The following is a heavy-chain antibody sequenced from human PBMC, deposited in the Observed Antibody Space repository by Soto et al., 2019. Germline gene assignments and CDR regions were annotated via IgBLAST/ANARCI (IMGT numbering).Heavy chain of an antibody. CDR2: IGAAGDT. V-gene: IGHV3-13*01. D-gene: IGHD7-27*01. CDR3: ARGLGYVRHFDY. Sequence: HPGGSLRLSCAASGFTFSTSDFHWVRQVKGKGLEWVSAIGAAGDTYYAASVKGRFTISRENAKNSVYLQMDSLSAGDTAVYYCARGLGYVRHFDYWGQGTLVTVSS. CDR1: GFTFSTSD. J-gene: IGHJ4*02.